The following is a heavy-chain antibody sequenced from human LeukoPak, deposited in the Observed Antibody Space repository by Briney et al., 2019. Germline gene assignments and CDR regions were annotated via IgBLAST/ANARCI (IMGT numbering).Heavy chain of an antibody. CDR1: GYTFTSYD. CDR2: MNPNSGNT. V-gene: IGHV1-8*01. Sequence: GASVTVSYKASGYTFTSYDINWVRQAAGQGLEGMGWMNPNSGNTGYAQKFQGRVTMTRNTSISTAYMELSSLRSEDTAVYYCARGDPLMYYYYYGMDVWGQGTTVTVSS. CDR3: ARGDPLMYYYYYGMDV. J-gene: IGHJ6*02. D-gene: IGHD2-8*01.